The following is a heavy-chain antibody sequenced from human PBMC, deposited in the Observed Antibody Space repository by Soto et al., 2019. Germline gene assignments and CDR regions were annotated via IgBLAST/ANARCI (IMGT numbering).Heavy chain of an antibody. D-gene: IGHD3-10*01. V-gene: IGHV3-23*01. Sequence: EVQLLESGGGLVQPGGALRLSCAASGFTFSTYAIGWVRQAPGKGLEWVSAISGGITSTYYADSVKGRFTISRDNSKNTLFLQMNSLRVEDTAVYFCAKGAEGSGTFRGLNWFDPWGQGTLVTVSS. CDR1: GFTFSTYA. CDR3: AKGAEGSGTFRGLNWFDP. CDR2: ISGGITST. J-gene: IGHJ5*02.